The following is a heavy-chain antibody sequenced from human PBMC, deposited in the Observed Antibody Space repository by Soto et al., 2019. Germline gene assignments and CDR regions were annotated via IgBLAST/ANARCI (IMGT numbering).Heavy chain of an antibody. CDR3: ARGPSGDKVDY. V-gene: IGHV4-30-4*01. CDR1: CGSISSSAYC. D-gene: IGHD7-27*01. CDR2: IYDGGTT. J-gene: IGHJ4*02. Sequence: SETLSLTCTVSCGSISSSAYCWSWIRQSPAKGLEWIGHIYDGGTTYSSPSLKGRVTISADTSETQFSLKLNSVSAAATAVYYCARGPSGDKVDYWGQGTLVT.